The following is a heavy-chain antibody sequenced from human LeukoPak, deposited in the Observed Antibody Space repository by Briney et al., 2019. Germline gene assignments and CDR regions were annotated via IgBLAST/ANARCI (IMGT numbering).Heavy chain of an antibody. CDR1: GFTFSTYG. Sequence: PGGSLRLSCAASGFTFSTYGMHWVREAPGKGLERVAFIRSEGINKYYADSVKGRFTISRDNSKNTLYLQMNSLRAEDTAVYYCAKMGKTENHYGSGRFAYYYYMNVWGKGTTVTISS. V-gene: IGHV3-30*02. J-gene: IGHJ6*03. CDR3: AKMGKTENHYGSGRFAYYYYMNV. D-gene: IGHD3-10*01. CDR2: IRSEGINK.